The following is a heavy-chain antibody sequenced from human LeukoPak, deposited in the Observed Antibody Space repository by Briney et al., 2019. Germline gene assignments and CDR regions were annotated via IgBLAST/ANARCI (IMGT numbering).Heavy chain of an antibody. Sequence: SETLSLTCNVYGRSLSGYSWSWIRQPPGKGLEWIGEVNYNGSTNYNPSLKSRVTISVDRFKNHFSLILTSLTAADTAVYYCAGGNWFDPWGQGTLVTVSS. J-gene: IGHJ5*02. CDR3: AGGNWFDP. V-gene: IGHV4-34*01. CDR2: VNYNGST. CDR1: GRSLSGYS.